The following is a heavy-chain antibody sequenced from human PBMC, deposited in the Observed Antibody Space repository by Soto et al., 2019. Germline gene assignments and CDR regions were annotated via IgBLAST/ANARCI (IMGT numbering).Heavy chain of an antibody. D-gene: IGHD4-17*01. CDR2: IYYSGSN. Sequence: SETLSLTCTVSGGSISSGEHYWSWIRQLPGKGLEWIGNIYYSGSNYYNPSLKSRVTISVDTSKNQFSLNLSSVTAADTAIYYCARDRYGVPRGDYFDSWGQGILVTVS. V-gene: IGHV4-31*03. J-gene: IGHJ4*02. CDR1: GGSISSGEHY. CDR3: ARDRYGVPRGDYFDS.